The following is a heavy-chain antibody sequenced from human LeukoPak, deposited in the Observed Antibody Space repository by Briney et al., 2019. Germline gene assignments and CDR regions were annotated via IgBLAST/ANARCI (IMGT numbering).Heavy chain of an antibody. CDR2: ISWDGGST. Sequence: GGSLRLSCAASGFTFDDYAMHWVRQAPGKGLEWVSLISWDGGSTYYADSVKGRFTISRDNSKNSLYLQMNSLRAEDTALYYCAKDIGPRYCSGGSCYWDNDAFDIWGQGTMVTVSS. CDR1: GFTFDDYA. D-gene: IGHD2-15*01. CDR3: AKDIGPRYCSGGSCYWDNDAFDI. V-gene: IGHV3-43D*03. J-gene: IGHJ3*02.